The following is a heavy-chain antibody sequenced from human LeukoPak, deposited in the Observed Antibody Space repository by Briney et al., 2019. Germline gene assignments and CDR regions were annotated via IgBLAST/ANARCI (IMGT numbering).Heavy chain of an antibody. V-gene: IGHV3-7*01. CDR2: IKKDGTDK. Sequence: GGSLRLSCAASGFTLGNYWMSWVRQAPGKGLEWVANIKKDGTDKNYVNSVKGRFTISRDNAKNSLYLQMNSLRAEDTAVYFCVRGGGSGSYFRSGFFDYWGQGSLVTVSS. CDR1: GFTLGNYW. CDR3: VRGGGSGSYFRSGFFDY. J-gene: IGHJ4*02. D-gene: IGHD3-10*01.